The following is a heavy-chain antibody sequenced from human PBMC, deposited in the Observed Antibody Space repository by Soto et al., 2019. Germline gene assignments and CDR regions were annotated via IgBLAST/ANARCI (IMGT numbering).Heavy chain of an antibody. J-gene: IGHJ4*02. CDR3: ARVPAAITPHFDY. CDR2: IYYSGST. V-gene: IGHV4-59*08. CDR1: GGSITSSYY. Sequence: SETLSLTCAVSGGSITSSYYWSWIRQPPGKGLEWIGYIYYSGSTNYNPSLKSRVTISVDTSKNQFSLKLSSVTAADTAVYYCARVPAAITPHFDYWGQGTLVTVSS. D-gene: IGHD2-2*01.